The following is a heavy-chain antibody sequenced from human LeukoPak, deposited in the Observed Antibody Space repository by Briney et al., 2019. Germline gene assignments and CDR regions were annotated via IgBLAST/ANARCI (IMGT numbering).Heavy chain of an antibody. CDR3: AKSYLQGPPDAFDI. D-gene: IGHD3-10*01. J-gene: IGHJ3*02. CDR2: ISSSGSTI. V-gene: IGHV3-48*03. CDR1: GFTFSSYE. Sequence: PGGSLRLSCAASGFTFSSYEMNWVRQAPGKGLEWVSYISSSGSTIYYADSVKGRFTISRDNSKNTLYLQMNSLRAEDTAVYYCAKSYLQGPPDAFDIWGQGTMVTVSS.